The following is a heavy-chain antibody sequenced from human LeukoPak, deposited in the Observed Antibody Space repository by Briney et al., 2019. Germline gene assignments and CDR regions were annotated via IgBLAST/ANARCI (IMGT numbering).Heavy chain of an antibody. CDR1: GFSFRSYS. Sequence: AGGALRLSGAAFGFSFRSYSMNGVGQAQGKGLDGVSSISSSSSYTYYADSVKGRFTISRDNAKNSLYLQMNSLRAEDTAVYYCARNTARLDSDYWGQGNLVPVSS. CDR2: ISSSSSYT. V-gene: IGHV3-21*01. CDR3: ARNTARLDSDY. D-gene: IGHD3/OR15-3a*01. J-gene: IGHJ4*02.